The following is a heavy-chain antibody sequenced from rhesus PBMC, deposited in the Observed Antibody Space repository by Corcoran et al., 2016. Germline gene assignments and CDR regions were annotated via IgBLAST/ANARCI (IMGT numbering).Heavy chain of an antibody. CDR3: ATPWGDYSLGGAGGLDS. V-gene: IGHV4-122*02. Sequence: QLQLQVSGPRLVKPSETLSLTCAVSGGSISRGDHSWSWLGTPPGKGREWIGYISYSGITSYKRALKRRDTIPRDTTKNQFSLKLRSVTAADTAVYYCATPWGDYSLGGAGGLDSWGQGVVVTVSS. CDR2: ISYSGIT. J-gene: IGHJ6*01. CDR1: GGSISRGDHS. D-gene: IGHD3-34*01.